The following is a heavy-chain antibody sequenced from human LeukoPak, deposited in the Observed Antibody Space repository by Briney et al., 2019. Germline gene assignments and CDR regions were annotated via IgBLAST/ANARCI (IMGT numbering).Heavy chain of an antibody. CDR1: GGTFSRYA. Sequence: VKVSCKASGGTFSRYAMSWVRQAPGQGLEWMGGIIPIFGTANYAQKFQGRVTITADKSTTTAYMELRGLRSDDTAVYYCARRPSMENWFDPWGQGSLVTVSS. V-gene: IGHV1-69*13. D-gene: IGHD6-6*01. CDR2: IIPIFGTA. CDR3: ARRPSMENWFDP. J-gene: IGHJ5*02.